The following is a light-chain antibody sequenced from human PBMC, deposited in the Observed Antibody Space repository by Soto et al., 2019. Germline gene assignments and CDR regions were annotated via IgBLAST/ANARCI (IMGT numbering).Light chain of an antibody. CDR3: QQYGSAPPYT. V-gene: IGKV3-20*01. Sequence: EIVLTQSPGTLSLSPGERATLSCRASQSVSSSYLAWYQQKPGQAPTLLIYGASNRATGIPDRFSGSGSGTHFPLTISRLEPEDFAVYYCQQYGSAPPYTFGQGTKLEIK. CDR2: GAS. CDR1: QSVSSSY. J-gene: IGKJ2*01.